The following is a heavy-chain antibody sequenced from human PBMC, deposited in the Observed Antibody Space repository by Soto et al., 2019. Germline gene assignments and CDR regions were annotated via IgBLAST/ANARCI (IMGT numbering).Heavy chain of an antibody. J-gene: IGHJ4*02. V-gene: IGHV3-23*01. Sequence: EVQLLESGGGLVQPGGARRLSCAASGFTFSSNDMTWVRQAPGKGLEWVSTISSSGAFTYHADSVKGRFTISRDSSKNTVYLQMNSLRAEDTAVYYCAKHQFSMVRGISPFDYWGQGTLVTVSS. CDR2: ISSSGAFT. CDR1: GFTFSSND. D-gene: IGHD3-10*01. CDR3: AKHQFSMVRGISPFDY.